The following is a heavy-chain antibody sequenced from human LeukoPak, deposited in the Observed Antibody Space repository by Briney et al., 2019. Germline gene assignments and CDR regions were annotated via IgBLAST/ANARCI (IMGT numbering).Heavy chain of an antibody. D-gene: IGHD1-14*01. CDR2: ISAYNGNT. CDR1: GYTFTSYG. CDR3: ARLSPGPYYYSGMDV. J-gene: IGHJ6*02. Sequence: GASVKVSCKASGYTFTSYGISWVRQAPGQGLEWMGWISAYNGNTNYAQKLQGRVTMTTDTSTSTAYMELSSLRSEDTAVYYCARLSPGPYYYSGMDVWGQGPTVTVS. V-gene: IGHV1-18*01.